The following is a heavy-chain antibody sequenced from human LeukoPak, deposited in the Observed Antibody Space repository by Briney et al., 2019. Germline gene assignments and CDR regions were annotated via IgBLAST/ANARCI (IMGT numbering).Heavy chain of an antibody. CDR1: GYTFTGYY. D-gene: IGHD3-16*02. J-gene: IGHJ5*02. V-gene: IGHV1-2*02. CDR3: ARAYVWGSYLLNWFDL. CDR2: INPNSGGT. Sequence: ASVKVSCKASGYTFTGYYMHWVRQAPGQGLEWMGWINPNSGGTNYAQKFQGRVTITADKSTSTAYMELSSLRSEDTAVYYCARAYVWGSYLLNWFDLWGQGTLVTVSS.